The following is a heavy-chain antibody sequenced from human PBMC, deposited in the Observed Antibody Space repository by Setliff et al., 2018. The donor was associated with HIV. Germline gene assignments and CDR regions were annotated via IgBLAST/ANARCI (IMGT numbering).Heavy chain of an antibody. CDR3: ARHSDRTGYYSPFDN. CDR1: GGSFSGYY. V-gene: IGHV4-34*01. D-gene: IGHD3-9*01. Sequence: SETLSLTCAVYGGSFSGYYWSWIRQPPGKGLEWIGEINHRGSTTYNPYLKSRFTISVDTSKNQFSLKLSSVTAADTAVYYCARHSDRTGYYSPFDNRGQGTLVTVSS. CDR2: INHRGST. J-gene: IGHJ4*02.